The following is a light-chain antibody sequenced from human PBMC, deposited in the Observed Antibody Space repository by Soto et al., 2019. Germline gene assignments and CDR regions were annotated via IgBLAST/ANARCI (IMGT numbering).Light chain of an antibody. CDR3: SSYTSSSLYV. J-gene: IGLJ1*01. Sequence: QSALTQPASVSGSPGQSITISCTGTSSDVGGYNYVSWYQQHPGKAPKLMIYDVSNRPSGLSNRFSGSKSGNTASLTISGLQAEDEADYYCSSYTSSSLYVFGTATKFTVL. CDR1: SSDVGGYNY. CDR2: DVS. V-gene: IGLV2-14*01.